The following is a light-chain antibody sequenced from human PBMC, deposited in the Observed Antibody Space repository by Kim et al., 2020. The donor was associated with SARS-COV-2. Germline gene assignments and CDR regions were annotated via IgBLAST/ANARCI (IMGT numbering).Light chain of an antibody. J-gene: IGLJ2*01. Sequence: GQRVTISCSGSFSNGGRNPVNWSQQLPGTAPKLLIFGYNQRPSGVPDRFSGSKSGTSASLAISGLQSEDEADYYCAAWDDNLNGVGFGGGTQLTVL. CDR3: AAWDDNLNGVG. CDR2: GYN. V-gene: IGLV1-44*01. CDR1: FSNGGRNP.